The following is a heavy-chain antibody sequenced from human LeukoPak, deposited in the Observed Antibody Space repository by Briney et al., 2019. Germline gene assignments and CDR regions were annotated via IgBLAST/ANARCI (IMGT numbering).Heavy chain of an antibody. Sequence: PGRSLRLSCAASGLTFSNYGMHWVRQAPGKGLEWVSVISYDGSSKYYADSVKGRFTISRDNSKNTLYLQMNSLRAGDTAVFYCAKESQPFGDYLRSLDNWGQGTLVTVSS. D-gene: IGHD4-17*01. J-gene: IGHJ4*02. V-gene: IGHV3-30*18. CDR3: AKESQPFGDYLRSLDN. CDR2: ISYDGSSK. CDR1: GLTFSNYG.